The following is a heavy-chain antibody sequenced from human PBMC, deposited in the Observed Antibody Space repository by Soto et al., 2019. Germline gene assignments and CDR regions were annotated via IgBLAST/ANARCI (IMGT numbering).Heavy chain of an antibody. J-gene: IGHJ4*02. CDR1: GGSISSFY. V-gene: IGHV4-59*01. Sequence: SETLSLTCTVSGGSISSFYWSWIRQPPGKALEWIGYISNSGSTNYSPSLKSRLTISVDTSKNQFSLKLSSVTAADTAVYYCARSLWWEMAQMGGRYFDYWGQGTLVPVP. CDR2: ISNSGST. CDR3: ARSLWWEMAQMGGRYFDY. D-gene: IGHD1-26*01.